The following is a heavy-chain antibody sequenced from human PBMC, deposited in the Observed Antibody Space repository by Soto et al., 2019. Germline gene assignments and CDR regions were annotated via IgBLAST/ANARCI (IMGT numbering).Heavy chain of an antibody. V-gene: IGHV4-31*03. Sequence: SETLSLTCTVSGGSISSGDYYWSWVRQLPGKGLEWIGYIYYSGSTYYNPSLKSRATVSIDRSENQFSLTLNSMTAADTAFYYCARGPSVTTVYWHFDLWGRGTLVTVS. CDR1: GGSISSGDYY. CDR2: IYYSGST. D-gene: IGHD4-17*01. J-gene: IGHJ2*01. CDR3: ARGPSVTTVYWHFDL.